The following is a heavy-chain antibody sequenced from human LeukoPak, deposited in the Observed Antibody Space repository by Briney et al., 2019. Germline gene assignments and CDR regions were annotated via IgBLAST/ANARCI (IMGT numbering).Heavy chain of an antibody. Sequence: SETLSLTCTVSGGSITSGDYYWSWIRQAPGKGLEWIGRIYTSGSTNYNPSLKSRVTISVDTSKNQFSLKLSSVTAADTAVYYCAREGKTYYYDSSGYTPPLFDPWGQGTLVTVSS. CDR1: GGSITSGDYY. V-gene: IGHV4-61*02. J-gene: IGHJ5*02. CDR3: AREGKTYYYDSSGYTPPLFDP. CDR2: IYTSGST. D-gene: IGHD3-22*01.